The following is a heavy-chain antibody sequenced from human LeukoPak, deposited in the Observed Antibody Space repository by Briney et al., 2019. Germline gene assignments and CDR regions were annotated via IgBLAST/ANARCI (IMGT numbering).Heavy chain of an antibody. J-gene: IGHJ6*03. V-gene: IGHV3-11*04. CDR2: ISSSGSTI. CDR1: GLTFSDYY. Sequence: GGSLRLSCAASGLTFSDYYMSWIRQAPGKGLEWVSYISSSGSTIYYADSVKGRFTISRDNAKNSLYLQMNSLRAEDTAVYYCARRDSYYYYYMDVWGKGTTVTVSS. CDR3: ARRDSYYYYYMDV.